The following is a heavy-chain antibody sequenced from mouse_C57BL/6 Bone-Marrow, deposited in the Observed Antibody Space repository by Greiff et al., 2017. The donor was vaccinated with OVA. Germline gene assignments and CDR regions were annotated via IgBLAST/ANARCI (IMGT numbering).Heavy chain of an antibody. CDR3: SSYYYGSSYFDY. J-gene: IGHJ2*01. CDR2: IDPEDGET. V-gene: IGHV14-2*01. CDR1: GFNIKDYY. Sequence: VQLQQSGAELVKPGASVKLSCTASGFNIKDYYMHWVKQRTEQGLAWIGRIDPEDGETKYAPKFQGKATITADTSSNTAYLQLSSLSSEDTAFYYCSSYYYGSSYFDYWGQGTTLTVSS. D-gene: IGHD1-1*01.